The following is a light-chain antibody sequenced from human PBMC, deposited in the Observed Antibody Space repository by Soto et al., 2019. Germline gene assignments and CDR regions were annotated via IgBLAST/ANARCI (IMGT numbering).Light chain of an antibody. Sequence: QSALTQPASVSGSPGRSITISCTGTNSDVGGYDYVSWYQHHPGKAPKLMIYEVSNRPSGVSNRFSGSKSGNTVSLTISGLQAEDEADYYCSSYTSSSRDVVFGGGTKLTVL. V-gene: IGLV2-14*01. CDR1: NSDVGGYDY. CDR2: EVS. CDR3: SSYTSSSRDVV. J-gene: IGLJ2*01.